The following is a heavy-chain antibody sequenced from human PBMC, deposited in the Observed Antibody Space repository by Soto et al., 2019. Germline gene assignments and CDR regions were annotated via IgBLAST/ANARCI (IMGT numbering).Heavy chain of an antibody. D-gene: IGHD4-17*01. V-gene: IGHV4-59*08. CDR1: GGSISSYY. CDR2: IYYSGGT. CDR3: ARRYGDYFDF. J-gene: IGHJ4*02. Sequence: LSLTCTVSGGSISSYYWSWIRQPPGKGLEWIGYIYYSGGTNYNPSLKSRVTISVATSKNQFSLKLSSVTAADTAVYYCARRYGDYFDFWGQGTLVTVSS.